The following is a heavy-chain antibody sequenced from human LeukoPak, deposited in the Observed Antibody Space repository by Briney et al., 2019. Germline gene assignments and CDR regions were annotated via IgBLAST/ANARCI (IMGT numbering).Heavy chain of an antibody. V-gene: IGHV4-39*01. D-gene: IGHD6-19*01. J-gene: IGHJ4*02. CDR2: IYDSGST. CDR3: ARHSGFVQWLAHFDY. CDR1: GGSIRSSYYY. Sequence: KPSETLSLTCTVSGGSIRSSYYYWGWIRQPPGKGLEWIGSIYDSGSTYCNPSLKSRVTISVDTSKNQFSLKLSSVTAADTAVYYCARHSGFVQWLAHFDYWGQGTLVTVSS.